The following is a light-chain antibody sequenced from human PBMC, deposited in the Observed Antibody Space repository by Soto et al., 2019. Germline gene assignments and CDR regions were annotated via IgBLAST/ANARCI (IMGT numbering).Light chain of an antibody. J-gene: IGLJ2*01. CDR2: EAN. CDR3: CSYADTATAVV. CDR1: NNDVGSHNF. Sequence: QLVLTQPASVSGSPGQSIIISCTGTNNDVGSHNFVSWYQQHPGRAPKLIIYEANKRPSAVSNRFSASKSANTASLTISGLQAEDEADYYCCSYADTATAVVFGGGTKLTVL. V-gene: IGLV2-23*01.